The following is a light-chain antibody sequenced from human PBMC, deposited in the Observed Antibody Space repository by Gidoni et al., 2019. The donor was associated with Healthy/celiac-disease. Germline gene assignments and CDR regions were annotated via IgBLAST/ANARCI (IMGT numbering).Light chain of an antibody. Sequence: DIQMTQSPSSLSASVGDRVTITCRASKSMSSYLHWYQQKPGKAPKLLIYAASSLQSGVPSRFSGSGSGTDFPLPISSLQPEDFATYYCQQSYSTPYTFGQGTKLEIK. CDR3: QQSYSTPYT. J-gene: IGKJ2*01. CDR2: AAS. CDR1: KSMSSY. V-gene: IGKV1-39*01.